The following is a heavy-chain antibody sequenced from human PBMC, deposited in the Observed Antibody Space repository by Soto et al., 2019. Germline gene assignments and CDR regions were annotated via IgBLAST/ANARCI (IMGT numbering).Heavy chain of an antibody. CDR3: AIFDIQKTAGAFDI. CDR1: GGSISSYY. V-gene: IGHV4-59*01. CDR2: IYYSGST. D-gene: IGHD3-16*02. J-gene: IGHJ3*02. Sequence: SETLSLTCTVSGGSISSYYWSWIRQPPGKGLEWIGYIYYSGSTNYNPSLKSRVTISVDTSKNQFSLKLSSVTAADTAVYYCAIFDIQKTAGAFDIWGQGTMVTVSS.